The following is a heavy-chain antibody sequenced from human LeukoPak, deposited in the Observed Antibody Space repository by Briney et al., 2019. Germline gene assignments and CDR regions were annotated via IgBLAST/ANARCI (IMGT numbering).Heavy chain of an antibody. D-gene: IGHD3-10*01. CDR1: GFTFSSYA. CDR2: ISGSGGST. CDR3: ARVAGGSGSYYAPYFDY. V-gene: IGHV3-23*01. Sequence: GGSLRPSCAASGFTFSSYAMSWVRQAPGKGLEWVSAISGSGGSTYYADSVKGRFTISRDNSKNTLYLQMNSLRAEDTAVYYCARVAGGSGSYYAPYFDYWGQGTLVTVSS. J-gene: IGHJ4*02.